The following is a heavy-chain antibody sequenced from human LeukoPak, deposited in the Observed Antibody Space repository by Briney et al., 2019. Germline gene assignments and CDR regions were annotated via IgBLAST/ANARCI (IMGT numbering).Heavy chain of an antibody. D-gene: IGHD3-22*01. J-gene: IGHJ4*02. CDR3: ARDRPLDFYDSSGYQLDY. V-gene: IGHV3-30*02. CDR2: IRYDGSNK. Sequence: PGGSLRLSCAASGFTFSSYGMHWVRQAPGKGLEWVAFIRYDGSNKYCADSVKGRFTISRDNSKNTLYLQMNSLRAEDTAVYYCARDRPLDFYDSSGYQLDYWGQGTLVTVSS. CDR1: GFTFSSYG.